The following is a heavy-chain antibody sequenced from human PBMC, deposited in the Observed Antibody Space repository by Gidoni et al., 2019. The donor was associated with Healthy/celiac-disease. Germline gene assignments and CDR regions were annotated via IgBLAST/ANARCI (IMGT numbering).Heavy chain of an antibody. J-gene: IGHJ4*02. V-gene: IGHV1-46*01. D-gene: IGHD3-10*01. Sequence: FQGRVTMTRDTSTSTVYMELSSLRSEDTAVYYCARIARGYFDYWGQGTLVTVSS. CDR3: ARIARGYFDY.